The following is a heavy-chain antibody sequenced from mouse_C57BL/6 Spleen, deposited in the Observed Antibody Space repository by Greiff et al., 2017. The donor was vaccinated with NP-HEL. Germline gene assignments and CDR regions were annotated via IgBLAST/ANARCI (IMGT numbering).Heavy chain of an antibody. J-gene: IGHJ2*01. CDR1: GFTFSDYY. CDR3: ARLYFDY. CDR2: ISNGGGST. V-gene: IGHV5-12*01. Sequence: EVMLVESGGGLVQPGGSLKLSCAASGFTFSDYYMYWVRQTPEKRLEWVAYISNGGGSTYYPDTVKGRFTISRDNAKNTLYLQMSRLKSEDTAMYYCARLYFDYWGQGTTLTVSS.